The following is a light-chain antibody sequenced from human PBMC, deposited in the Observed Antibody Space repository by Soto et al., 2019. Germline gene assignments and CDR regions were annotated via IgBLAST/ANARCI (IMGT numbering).Light chain of an antibody. CDR2: DAS. Sequence: EIVLTQSPATLSLSPGERATLSCRASQSVSSYLAWYQQRPGQAPRLLIYDASNRATGIPARFSGSGSGTDFTLTISSLEPEDFAVYYCQHRSDWPLTFGGGTKVEIK. CDR1: QSVSSY. CDR3: QHRSDWPLT. V-gene: IGKV3-11*01. J-gene: IGKJ4*01.